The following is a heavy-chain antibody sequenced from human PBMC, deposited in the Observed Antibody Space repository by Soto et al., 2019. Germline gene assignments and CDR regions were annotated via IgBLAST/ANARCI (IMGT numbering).Heavy chain of an antibody. V-gene: IGHV3-33*01. CDR2: MWFDGSKK. Sequence: GGTLRLSCAASGFTFDTYVMHWVRQAPGKGLEWVALMWFDGSKKYYGDSVRGRFTISRDNSKNTLYLQMNSLRAEDTAVYYCARGARDFDYWGQGTLVTVSS. CDR1: GFTFDTYV. D-gene: IGHD3-16*01. CDR3: ARGARDFDY. J-gene: IGHJ4*02.